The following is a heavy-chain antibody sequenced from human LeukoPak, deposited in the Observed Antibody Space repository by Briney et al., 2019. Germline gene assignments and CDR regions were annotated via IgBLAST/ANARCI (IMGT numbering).Heavy chain of an antibody. J-gene: IGHJ4*02. CDR1: GGTFSSYA. CDR2: IIPIFGTA. CDR3: ARDEHGDYTQYFDY. V-gene: IGHV1-69*06. D-gene: IGHD4-17*01. Sequence: SVKVSCKGSGGTFSSYAISWVRQAPGQGLEWMGGIIPIFGTANYAQKFQGRVTITADKSTSTAYMELSSLRSEDTAVYYCARDEHGDYTQYFDYWGQGTLVTVSS.